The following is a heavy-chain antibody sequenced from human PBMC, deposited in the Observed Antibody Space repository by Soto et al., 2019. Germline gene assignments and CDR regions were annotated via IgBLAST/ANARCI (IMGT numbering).Heavy chain of an antibody. CDR2: IHYSGTT. D-gene: IGHD6-13*01. J-gene: IGHJ4*02. V-gene: IGHV4-59*01. CDR3: AAGEASSRNLAPYYLDF. Sequence: SETLSLTCSVSGGSMRNYFWTWIRQPPGKGLEWIGYIHYSGTTSFFPSYNPSLRSRVTISEDTSKNQFSLKLLPVTTADTAVYFCAAGEASSRNLAPYYLDFWGQGTLVTVSS. CDR1: GGSMRNYF.